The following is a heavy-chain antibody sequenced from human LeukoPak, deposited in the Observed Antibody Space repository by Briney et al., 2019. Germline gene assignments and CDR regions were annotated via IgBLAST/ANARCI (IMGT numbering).Heavy chain of an antibody. CDR2: INHSGST. CDR3: ARQNFYRYCRSTSCYRPYYYYYMDV. J-gene: IGHJ6*03. Sequence: PGGSLRLSCAASGFTFSSYWMSWIRQPPGKGLEWIGEINHSGSTNYNPSLKSRVTISVDTSKNQFSLKLSSVTAADTTVYYCARQNFYRYCRSTSCYRPYYYYYMDVWGKGTTVTISS. D-gene: IGHD2-2*01. V-gene: IGHV4-34*01. CDR1: GFTFSSYW.